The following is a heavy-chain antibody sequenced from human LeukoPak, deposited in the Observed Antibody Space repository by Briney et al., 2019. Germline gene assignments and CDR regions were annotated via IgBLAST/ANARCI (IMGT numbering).Heavy chain of an antibody. Sequence: PGGSLRLSCAASGFTFNLYWMSWVRQAPGKGLEWVANIKPDGTEQYYVDSVKGRFTISRDNAKNSVYLQMNSLRAGDTAVYYCAASPGYWGQGTLVTVSS. J-gene: IGHJ4*02. CDR3: AASPGY. CDR2: IKPDGTEQ. CDR1: GFTFNLYW. V-gene: IGHV3-7*01.